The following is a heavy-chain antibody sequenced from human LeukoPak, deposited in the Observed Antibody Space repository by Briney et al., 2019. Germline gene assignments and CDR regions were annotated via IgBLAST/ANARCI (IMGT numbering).Heavy chain of an antibody. CDR1: GGSTSSSNYY. V-gene: IGHV4-39*01. CDR2: IHYSGNT. Sequence: SETLSLTCTVSGGSTSSSNYYWGWIRQPPGKGLEWIGGIHYSGNTYYNPSLKSRVTISVDTSKNQFSLKLSSVTAADTAVYYCARHVFHSSTSYGPIDYWGQGTLVIVSA. CDR3: ARHVFHSSTSYGPIDY. D-gene: IGHD6-13*01. J-gene: IGHJ4*02.